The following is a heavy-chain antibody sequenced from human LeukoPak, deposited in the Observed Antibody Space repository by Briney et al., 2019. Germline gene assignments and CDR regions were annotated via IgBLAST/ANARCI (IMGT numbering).Heavy chain of an antibody. CDR2: ISGSGGST. Sequence: GGSLRLSCAASGFTFSSYAVSWVRQAPGKGLEWVSAISGSGGSTYYADSVKGRFTISRDNSKNTLYLQMNSLRAEDTAVYYCASTGARYYYDSSGYYSFDYWGLGTLVTVSS. J-gene: IGHJ4*02. CDR1: GFTFSSYA. CDR3: ASTGARYYYDSSGYYSFDY. D-gene: IGHD3-22*01. V-gene: IGHV3-23*01.